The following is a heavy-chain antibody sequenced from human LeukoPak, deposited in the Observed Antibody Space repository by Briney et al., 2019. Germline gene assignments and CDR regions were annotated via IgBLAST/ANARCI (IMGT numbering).Heavy chain of an antibody. V-gene: IGHV1-18*01. CDR3: ARAAARRFDY. CDR1: GYTFINYA. CDR2: ISAYNANT. Sequence: ASVKVSCKASGYTFINYAISWVRQAPGQGLEWMGWISAYNANTHYAQKVQGRVTVTTDTSTSTAYMELRSLRSDDTAVYYCARAAARRFDYWGQGTLVTVSS. J-gene: IGHJ4*02.